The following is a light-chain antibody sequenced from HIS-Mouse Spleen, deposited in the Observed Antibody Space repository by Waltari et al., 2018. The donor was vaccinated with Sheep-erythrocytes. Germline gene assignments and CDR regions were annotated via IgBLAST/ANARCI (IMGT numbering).Light chain of an antibody. V-gene: IGLV2-11*01. CDR2: DGS. Sequence: QSALTQPRSVSGSPGQSVTISCTGTSSDVGGSNYVSWYQQHPGKAPKRMIYDGSKRPSCVPDRFSGSNAGNTASLTISGLQAEDEADYYCCSYAGSYNHVFATGTKVTVL. J-gene: IGLJ1*01. CDR1: SSDVGGSNY. CDR3: CSYAGSYNHV.